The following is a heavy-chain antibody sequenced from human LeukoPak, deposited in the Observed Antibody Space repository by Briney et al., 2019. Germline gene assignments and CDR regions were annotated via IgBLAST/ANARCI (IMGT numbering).Heavy chain of an antibody. V-gene: IGHV3-30*18. CDR1: GFTFSSYG. J-gene: IGHJ4*02. Sequence: PGRSLRLSCAASGFTFSSYGMHWVRQAPGKGLEWVAVISYDGSNKYYADSVKGRFTISRDNSKNTLYLQMNSLRAEDTAVYYCAKVGGGYVSSGYYGFDYWGQGTLVTVSS. CDR3: AKVGGGYVSSGYYGFDY. CDR2: ISYDGSNK. D-gene: IGHD3-22*01.